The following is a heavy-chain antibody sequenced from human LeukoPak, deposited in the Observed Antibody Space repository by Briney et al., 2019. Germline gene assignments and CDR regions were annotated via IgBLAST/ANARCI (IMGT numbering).Heavy chain of an antibody. CDR3: ARDLSYRPSDAGFDY. V-gene: IGHV4-59*12. CDR1: GGSISGYY. CDR2: IYYSGSSNNNPSLN. J-gene: IGHJ4*02. Sequence: SETLSLTCGVSGGSISGYYWSWIRQSPGKGLEWIGNIYYSGSSNNNPSLNNYNPSLKSRVTISVDTSKNQFSLKLSSVTAADTAVYYCARDLSYRPSDAGFDYWGQGTLVTVSS. D-gene: IGHD4-11*01.